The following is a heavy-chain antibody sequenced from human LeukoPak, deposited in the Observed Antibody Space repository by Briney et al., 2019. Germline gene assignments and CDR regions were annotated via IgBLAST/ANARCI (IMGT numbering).Heavy chain of an antibody. CDR3: ARERADSEDYYYGMDV. Sequence: PGGSLRLSCAASGFTFSSYEMNWVRQAPGKGLEWVSYISSSGSTIYYADSVKGRFTISRDNAKNSLYPQMNSLRAEDTAVYYCARERADSEDYYYGMDVWGKGTTVTVSS. J-gene: IGHJ6*04. CDR1: GFTFSSYE. CDR2: ISSSGSTI. V-gene: IGHV3-48*03. D-gene: IGHD3-10*01.